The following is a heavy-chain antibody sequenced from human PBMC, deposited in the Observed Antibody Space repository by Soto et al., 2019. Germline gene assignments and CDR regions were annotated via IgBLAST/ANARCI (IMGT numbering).Heavy chain of an antibody. J-gene: IGHJ5*02. CDR3: ARDLESYGSGSYSTPNWFDP. Sequence: ASVKVSCKASGGTFSSYAISWVRQAPGQGLEWMGGIIPIFGTANYAQKFQGRVTITADESTSTAYMELSSLRSEDTAVYYCARDLESYGSGSYSTPNWFDPWGQGTLVTVPS. CDR1: GGTFSSYA. D-gene: IGHD3-10*01. CDR2: IIPIFGTA. V-gene: IGHV1-69*13.